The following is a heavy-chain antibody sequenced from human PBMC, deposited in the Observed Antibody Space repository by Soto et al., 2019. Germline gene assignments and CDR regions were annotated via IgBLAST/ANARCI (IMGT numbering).Heavy chain of an antibody. CDR2: IIPTLGTP. J-gene: IGHJ6*02. CDR1: GGTFSTHA. V-gene: IGHV1-69*01. Sequence: QVQLVQSGAEVKKPGSSVKVSCKASGGTFSTHAISWVRQAPGQGLEWLGGIIPTLGTPNYAQKFQGRVTVTADEYTSTAYMELSRLTSGDTAVYYCARAAFRSGYYGYYYGMDVWGQGTAVNV. CDR3: ARAAFRSGYYGYYYGMDV. D-gene: IGHD3-3*01.